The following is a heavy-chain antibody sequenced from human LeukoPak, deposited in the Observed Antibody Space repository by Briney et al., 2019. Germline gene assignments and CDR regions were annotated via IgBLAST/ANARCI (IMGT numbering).Heavy chain of an antibody. CDR3: ARVHGKNPYYYYMDV. J-gene: IGHJ6*03. Sequence: PSETLSLTCTVSGGSISSSSYYWGWIRQPPGKGLEWIGSIYYSGSTYYNPSLKSRVTISVDTSKNQFSLKLSSVTAADTAVYYCARVHGKNPYYYYMDVWGKGTTVTVSS. V-gene: IGHV4-39*07. CDR1: GGSISSSSYY. D-gene: IGHD1-14*01. CDR2: IYYSGST.